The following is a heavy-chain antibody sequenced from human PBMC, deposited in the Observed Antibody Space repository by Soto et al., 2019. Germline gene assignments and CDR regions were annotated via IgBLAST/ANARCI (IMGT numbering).Heavy chain of an antibody. Sequence: SLRLSCAASGITFSSYAMSWVRQAPGKGLEWVSAISGSGGSTYYADSVKGRFTISRDNSKNTLYLQMNSLRAEDTVVYYCAKWGFCSSNSSYAFDYLGQGTLVTVSS. V-gene: IGHV3-23*01. CDR1: GITFSSYA. D-gene: IGHD2-2*01. CDR2: ISGSGGST. CDR3: AKWGFCSSNSSYAFDY. J-gene: IGHJ4*02.